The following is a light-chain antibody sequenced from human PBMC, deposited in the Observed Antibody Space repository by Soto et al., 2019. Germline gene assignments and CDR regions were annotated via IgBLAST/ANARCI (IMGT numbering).Light chain of an antibody. CDR3: QQYSDWPPLT. CDR1: QSVSNN. Sequence: EIVLTHSPGTLSLSPGEGAALSWRASQSVSNNYLAWYQQKPGQAPRLLIYGASTRATGIPARFSGSGSGTQFTLTISSLQSEDFAVYYCQQYSDWPPLTFGGGTKVDNK. V-gene: IGKV3-15*01. CDR2: GAS. J-gene: IGKJ4*01.